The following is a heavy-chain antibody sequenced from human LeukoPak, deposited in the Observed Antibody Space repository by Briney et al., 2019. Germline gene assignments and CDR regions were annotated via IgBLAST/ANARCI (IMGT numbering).Heavy chain of an antibody. D-gene: IGHD3-10*01. J-gene: IGHJ6*03. CDR3: ARGGGVRTMVRGVIKARQYYYYMDV. Sequence: ASVKVSCKASGYTFTSYDINWVRQATGQGLEWMGWMNPNSGNTGYAQKFQGRVTITRNTSISTAYMELSSLRSEDTAVYYCARGGGVRTMVRGVIKARQYYYYMDVWGKGTTVTVSS. V-gene: IGHV1-8*03. CDR1: GYTFTSYD. CDR2: MNPNSGNT.